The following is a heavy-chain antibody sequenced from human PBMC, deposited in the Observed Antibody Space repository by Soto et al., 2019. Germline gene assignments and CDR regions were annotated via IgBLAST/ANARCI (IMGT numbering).Heavy chain of an antibody. CDR1: GGTFSSYT. J-gene: IGHJ4*02. Sequence: SVKVSCKASGGTFSSYTISWVRQAPGQGLEWIGRIIPILGIANYTRKFQGRDTITADKSTSTAYMELSSLRFEDTAVYDGAREKQWLVPEWGQGTLVTVSS. CDR2: IIPILGIA. V-gene: IGHV1-69*04. D-gene: IGHD6-19*01. CDR3: AREKQWLVPE.